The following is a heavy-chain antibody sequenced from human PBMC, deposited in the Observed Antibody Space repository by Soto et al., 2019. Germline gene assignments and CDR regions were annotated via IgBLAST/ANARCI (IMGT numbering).Heavy chain of an antibody. CDR1: GDTPSTYA. Sequence: QVQLVQSGAEVQKPGSSVNVSCKASGDTPSTYAISWVRQAPGQGLEWMGGIIPILGRPNYAQRFQRRITISADTSTRTTYMELNSVTSDDTAVFYCAILGLDVDSWGQGTLVIVSS. CDR2: IIPILGRP. J-gene: IGHJ4*02. D-gene: IGHD3-16*01. CDR3: AILGLDVDS. V-gene: IGHV1-69*14.